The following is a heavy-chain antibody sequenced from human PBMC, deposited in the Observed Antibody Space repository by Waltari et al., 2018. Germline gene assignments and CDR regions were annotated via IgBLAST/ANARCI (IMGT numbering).Heavy chain of an antibody. CDR1: GYSISSDYY. V-gene: IGHV4-38-2*01. CDR3: ASSPSVRSQGTHFDN. Sequence: QVQLQESGPGLVKPSETLSLTCPVSGYSISSDYYWVWIRQPPGKGLEWIGSIYHSGSTYYNPSLKSRVTISVDTSKNQFSLKLSSVTAADTAVYYCASSPSVRSQGTHFDNWGQGTLVTVSS. J-gene: IGHJ4*02. CDR2: IYHSGST.